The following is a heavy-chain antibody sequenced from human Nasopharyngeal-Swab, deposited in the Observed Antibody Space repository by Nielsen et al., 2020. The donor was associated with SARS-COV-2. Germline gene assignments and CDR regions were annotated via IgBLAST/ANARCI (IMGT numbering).Heavy chain of an antibody. CDR3: ARDGLLGYCTNGVCPNYYYGMDV. D-gene: IGHD2-8*01. CDR2: IIPIFGTA. CDR1: GGTFSSYA. J-gene: IGHJ6*02. Sequence: SVKVSCKASGGTFSSYAISWVRQAPGQGLEWMGGIIPIFGTANYAQKFQGRVTITADDSTSTAYMELSSLRSEDTAVYYCARDGLLGYCTNGVCPNYYYGMDVWGQGTTVTVSS. V-gene: IGHV1-69*13.